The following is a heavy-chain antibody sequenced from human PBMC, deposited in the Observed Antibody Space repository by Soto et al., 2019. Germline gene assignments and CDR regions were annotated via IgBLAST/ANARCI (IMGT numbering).Heavy chain of an antibody. V-gene: IGHV3-53*04. CDR3: ASKIGVVVATTDDAFDI. CDR1: GFTVSSNY. CDR2: IYSGGST. Sequence: EVQLVESGGGLVQPGGSLRLSCAASGFTVSSNYMSWVRQAPGKGLEWVSVIYSGGSTYYADSVKGRFTSSRHNSKNTLYLQMNSLRAEDTAVYYCASKIGVVVATTDDAFDIWGQGTMVTVSS. J-gene: IGHJ3*02. D-gene: IGHD2-15*01.